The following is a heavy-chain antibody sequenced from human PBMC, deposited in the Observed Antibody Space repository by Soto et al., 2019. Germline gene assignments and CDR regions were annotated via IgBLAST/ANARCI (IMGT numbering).Heavy chain of an antibody. CDR3: ARDSYGLDY. Sequence: SETLSLTCRVSGGSVSSGSHYWSWIRQPPGKGPEWIGYIYYTGNTNYNPSLKSRVTISVDTSKNQFSLNLSSVTAADTAVYYCARDSYGLDYWGQGALVTVSS. J-gene: IGHJ4*02. CDR2: IYYTGNT. V-gene: IGHV4-61*01. D-gene: IGHD3-16*01. CDR1: GGSVSSGSHY.